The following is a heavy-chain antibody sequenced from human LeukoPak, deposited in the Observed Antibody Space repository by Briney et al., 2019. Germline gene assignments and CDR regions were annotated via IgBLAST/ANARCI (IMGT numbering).Heavy chain of an antibody. Sequence: SETLSLTCTVSGGSISSSSYYWGWIRQPPGKGLEWIGSIYYSGSTYYNPSLKSRVTMSVDTSKNQFSLNLNYVTAADTAVYYCARYRGAYGMDVWGQGTTVTVSS. J-gene: IGHJ6*02. V-gene: IGHV4-39*07. CDR1: GGSISSSSYY. CDR2: IYYSGST. D-gene: IGHD3-10*01. CDR3: ARYRGAYGMDV.